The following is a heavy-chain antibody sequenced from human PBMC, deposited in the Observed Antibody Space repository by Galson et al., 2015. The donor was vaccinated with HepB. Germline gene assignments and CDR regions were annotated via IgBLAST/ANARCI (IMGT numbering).Heavy chain of an antibody. V-gene: IGHV3-30*18. CDR1: GFRFNTYG. D-gene: IGHD3-10*01. Sequence: SLRLSCAASGFRFNTYGIHWVRQAPGRGLQWVAFISYDGSNRYYGDSVKGRFTISRDNAKTTLYLQMNGLRGEDTAVYYCAKDCLYYGSGTHSNPMDVWGQGTTVIVSS. CDR3: AKDCLYYGSGTHSNPMDV. J-gene: IGHJ6*02. CDR2: ISYDGSNR.